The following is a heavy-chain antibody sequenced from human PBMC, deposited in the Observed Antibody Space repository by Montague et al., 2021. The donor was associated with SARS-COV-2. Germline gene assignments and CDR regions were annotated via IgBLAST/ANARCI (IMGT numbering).Heavy chain of an antibody. V-gene: IGHV6-1*01. J-gene: IGHJ6*02. CDR1: GDSVSGLRPT. CDR2: PYYESKWYN. D-gene: IGHD1-1*01. CDR3: TSGREGNYNVMDV. Sequence: CAISGDSVSGLRPTSDWLTPSLPSQLQLLGRPYYESKWYNDYAVSVRGRVTINPDTSKNQFSLQLNSVTPEDTAIYYCTSGREGNYNVMDVWGQGTTVTVSS.